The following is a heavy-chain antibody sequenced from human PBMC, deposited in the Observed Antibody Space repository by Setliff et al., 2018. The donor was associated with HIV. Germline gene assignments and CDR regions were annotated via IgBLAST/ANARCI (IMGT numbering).Heavy chain of an antibody. CDR2: IVVGSGNT. CDR3: AADPYYYASSGRDLQGAFDI. Sequence: SVKVSCKASGFTFTSYAIKWVRQARGQRLEWIGWIVVGSGNTNYAQKFQERVTITRDMSTSTAYMELSSLRYEDTAVYYCAADPYYYASSGRDLQGAFDIWGQGTMVTVSS. J-gene: IGHJ3*02. D-gene: IGHD3-22*01. V-gene: IGHV1-58*02. CDR1: GFTFTSYA.